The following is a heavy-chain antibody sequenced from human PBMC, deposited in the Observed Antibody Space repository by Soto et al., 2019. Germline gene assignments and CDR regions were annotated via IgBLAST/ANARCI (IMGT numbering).Heavy chain of an antibody. CDR2: IIPILGIA. CDR1: GGTFSSYT. Sequence: QVQLVQSGAEVKKPGSSVKVSCKASGGTFSSYTISWVRQAPGQGLEWMGRIIPILGIANYAQKFQGRVTITADTSTSTAYMELSSLRSEDTAVYYCARFYGNYAFDIWGQGTMVTVSA. V-gene: IGHV1-69*02. J-gene: IGHJ3*02. CDR3: ARFYGNYAFDI. D-gene: IGHD1-7*01.